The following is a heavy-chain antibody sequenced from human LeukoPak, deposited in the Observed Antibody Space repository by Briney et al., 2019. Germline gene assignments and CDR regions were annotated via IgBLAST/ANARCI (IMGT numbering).Heavy chain of an antibody. CDR3: AKDPIVVPAAIVDY. J-gene: IGHJ4*02. Sequence: PGGSLRLSCAASGFTFSSYGMHWVRQAPGKGLEWVAFIRYDGSNKYYADSVKGRFTISRDNSKNTLYLQMNSLRAEDTAVYYCAKDPIVVPAAIVDYWGQGTLVTVSS. CDR2: IRYDGSNK. D-gene: IGHD2-2*01. V-gene: IGHV3-30*02. CDR1: GFTFSSYG.